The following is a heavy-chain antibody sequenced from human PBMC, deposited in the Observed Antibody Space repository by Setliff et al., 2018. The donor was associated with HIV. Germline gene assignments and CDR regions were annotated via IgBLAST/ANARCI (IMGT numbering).Heavy chain of an antibody. J-gene: IGHJ6*03. CDR3: ARGTYYYYYYMDV. CDR1: GGSISSHC. Sequence: SETLSLTCTVSGGSISSHCWSWIRQPPGKGLEWIGFVSYSGNTDYNPSLKSRVTISVDTSKNQFSLKLSSVTAADTAVYFCARGTYYYYYYMDVWGKGTTVTVSS. V-gene: IGHV4-59*08. D-gene: IGHD1-1*01. CDR2: VSYSGNT.